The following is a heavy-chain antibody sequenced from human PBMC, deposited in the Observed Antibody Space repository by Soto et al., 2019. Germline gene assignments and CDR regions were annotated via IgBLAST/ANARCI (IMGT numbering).Heavy chain of an antibody. CDR1: GGSVSSGGHY. CDR2: IYNRGSA. CDR3: ARDRDYYYEVGGYPVFSY. J-gene: IGHJ4*02. V-gene: IGHV4-61*08. D-gene: IGHD3-22*01. Sequence: SETLALTCIVSGGSVSSGGHYWSWIRQPPGKGLEWIGYIYNRGSANYNPSLNSRVTMSLDTSKNQFSLRLSSVTAADTAVYYCARDRDYYYEVGGYPVFSYWGQGTLVTVS.